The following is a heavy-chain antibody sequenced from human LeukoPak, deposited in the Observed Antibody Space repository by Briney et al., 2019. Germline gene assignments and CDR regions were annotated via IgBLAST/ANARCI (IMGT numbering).Heavy chain of an antibody. CDR1: GGSFSDYY. CDR3: ARLSTVTTSFDY. V-gene: IGHV4-59*10. Sequence: SETLSLTCGVYGGSFSDYYWNWIRQPAGKGLEWIGRIYTSGRTYYNPSLKSRVTMSVDTSKNQFSLNLSSVTAADTAVYYCARLSTVTTSFDYWGQGTLVTVSS. CDR2: IYTSGRT. D-gene: IGHD4-11*01. J-gene: IGHJ4*02.